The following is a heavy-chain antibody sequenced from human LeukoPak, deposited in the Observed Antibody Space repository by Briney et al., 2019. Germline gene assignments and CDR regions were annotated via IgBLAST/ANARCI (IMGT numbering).Heavy chain of an antibody. CDR1: GFTFSSYA. CDR3: ARNRGVAAAGRGYYFDY. V-gene: IGHV3-23*01. J-gene: IGHJ4*02. D-gene: IGHD6-13*01. Sequence: GGSLRLSCAASGFTFSSYAMSWLPQAPGKGLEWVSLISGSGASTYYADSVKGRFSISRDNSKNTLYLQINSLRADDTAVYYCARNRGVAAAGRGYYFDYWGQGTLVTVSS. CDR2: ISGSGAST.